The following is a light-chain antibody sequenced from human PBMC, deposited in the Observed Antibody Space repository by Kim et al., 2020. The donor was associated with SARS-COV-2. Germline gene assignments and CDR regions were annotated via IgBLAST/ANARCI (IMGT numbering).Light chain of an antibody. Sequence: PGGTVTLSCGSNTGAVTSGHFPYWFQHKPGQAPSTLIYDITQRHSWTPARFSGSLLGDKAALTLSGAQPEDEADYYCLLYYSGVRVFGGGTQLTVL. CDR3: LLYYSGVRV. CDR2: DIT. J-gene: IGLJ2*01. CDR1: TGAVTSGHF. V-gene: IGLV7-46*01.